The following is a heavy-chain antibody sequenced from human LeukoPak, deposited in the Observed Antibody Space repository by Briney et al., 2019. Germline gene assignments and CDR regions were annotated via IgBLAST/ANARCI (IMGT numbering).Heavy chain of an antibody. V-gene: IGHV3-23*01. J-gene: IGHJ4*02. CDR3: AKEMVVVPAAPVPEREAPYFDY. CDR1: GFTFSSYA. D-gene: IGHD2-2*01. Sequence: GGSLRLSCAASGFTFSSYAMSWVRQAPGKGLEWVSAISGSGGSTYYADSVKGRFTISRDNSKNTLYLQMNSLRAEDTAVYHCAKEMVVVPAAPVPEREAPYFDYWGQGTLVTVSS. CDR2: ISGSGGST.